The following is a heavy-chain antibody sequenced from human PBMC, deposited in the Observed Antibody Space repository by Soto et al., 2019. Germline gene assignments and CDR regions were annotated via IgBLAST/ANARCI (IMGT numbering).Heavy chain of an antibody. CDR1: GGSVNGYY. CDR3: ATRITVFGLLIPPFDP. CDR2: INHTGGT. J-gene: IGHJ5*02. V-gene: IGHV4-34*01. D-gene: IGHD3-3*01. Sequence: ETLSLTCAVYGGSVNGYYWNWIRRPPGKGLEWIGEINHTGGTHYNPSLKSRVTMSVDTSKNQFSLRLSSVTAADTAIYYCATRITVFGLLIPPFDPWGQGTQVTVSS.